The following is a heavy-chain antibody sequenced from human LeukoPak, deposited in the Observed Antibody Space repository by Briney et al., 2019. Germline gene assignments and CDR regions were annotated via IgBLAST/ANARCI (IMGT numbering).Heavy chain of an antibody. CDR1: GGSISGGGYS. V-gene: IGHV4-30-2*01. D-gene: IGHD5-12*01. CDR2: TYHSGNT. Sequence: SETLSLTCAVSGGSISGGGYSWSWIRQPPGKGLERIGYTYHSGNTDYNPSLKSRVTISVDRSKNQFSLTLSSVTAADTAMYYCASHRGYSGYDLDYWGQGTLVTVSS. J-gene: IGHJ4*02. CDR3: ASHRGYSGYDLDY.